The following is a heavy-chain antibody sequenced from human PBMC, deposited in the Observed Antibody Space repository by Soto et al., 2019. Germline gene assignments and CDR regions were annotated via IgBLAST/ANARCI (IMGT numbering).Heavy chain of an antibody. CDR2: IYATGTT. J-gene: IGHJ5*02. Sequence: LETLSLTCTVSGASISGFYWSWIRKSAGKGLEWIGRIYATGTTDYNPSLKSRVMMSVDTSKKQFSLKLRSVTAADTAVYYCVRDGTKTLRDWFDPCG. CDR3: VRDGTKTLRDWFDP. D-gene: IGHD1-1*01. V-gene: IGHV4-4*07. CDR1: GASISGFY.